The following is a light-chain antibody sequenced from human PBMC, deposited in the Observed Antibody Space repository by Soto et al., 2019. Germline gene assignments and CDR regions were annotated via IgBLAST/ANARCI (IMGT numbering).Light chain of an antibody. CDR2: AVS. CDR3: QQYHPSHAIS. V-gene: IGKV3-20*01. Sequence: VLTQSRSTQSLSPGKRATLSYRAIRSVSSNYLGWYQQKPRQATRLLIYAVSTRANGIPARFSGSGSGADFTLPISRLEPADSSLYYCQQYHPSHAISFGQGTRLEIK. J-gene: IGKJ5*01. CDR1: RSVSSNY.